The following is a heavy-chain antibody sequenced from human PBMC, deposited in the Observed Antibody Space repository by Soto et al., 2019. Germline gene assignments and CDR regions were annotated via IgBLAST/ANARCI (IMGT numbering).Heavy chain of an antibody. J-gene: IGHJ4*02. Sequence: EVQLLESGGGLVQPGGSLRLSCAASGFTFSSYAMSWVRKAPGKGLEWVSAVRGSGGSTYYADSVKGRFTISRDNSKNTLYLQMNSMRAEDTAVYYCAKKSLSGEISIPFHYWGQGTLVTVSS. V-gene: IGHV3-23*01. CDR2: VRGSGGST. CDR3: AKKSLSGEISIPFHY. CDR1: GFTFSSYA. D-gene: IGHD3-16*01.